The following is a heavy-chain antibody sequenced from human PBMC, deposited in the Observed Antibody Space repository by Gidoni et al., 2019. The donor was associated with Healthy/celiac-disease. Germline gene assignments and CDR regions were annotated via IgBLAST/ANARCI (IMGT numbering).Heavy chain of an antibody. Sequence: QVQLVESGGGVVQPGRSLRLSCAAPGFPFSSYGMHWVRQAPGKGLEWVAVIWYDGSNKYYADSVKGRFTISRDNSKNTLYLQMNSLRAEDTAVYYCARLDRDSSSSEDYWGQGTLVTVSS. D-gene: IGHD6-6*01. CDR1: GFPFSSYG. CDR3: ARLDRDSSSSEDY. CDR2: IWYDGSNK. V-gene: IGHV3-33*01. J-gene: IGHJ4*02.